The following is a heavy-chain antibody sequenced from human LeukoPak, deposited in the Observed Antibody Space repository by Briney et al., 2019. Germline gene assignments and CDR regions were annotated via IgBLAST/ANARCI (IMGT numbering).Heavy chain of an antibody. CDR2: ISSSSYI. J-gene: IGHJ4*02. V-gene: IGHV3-21*04. D-gene: IGHD3-10*01. Sequence: GGSLRLSCAASGFTFSSYSMNWVRQAPGKGLEWVSSISSSSYIYYADPVKGRFTISRDNAKNSLYLQMNSLRAEDTAVYYCAREMEGDYGSGTYFDLWGQGNMVTVSS. CDR3: AREMEGDYGSGTYFDL. CDR1: GFTFSSYS.